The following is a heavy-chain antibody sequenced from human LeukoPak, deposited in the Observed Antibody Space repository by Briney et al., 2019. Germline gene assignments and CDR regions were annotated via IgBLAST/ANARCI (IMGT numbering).Heavy chain of an antibody. J-gene: IGHJ4*02. Sequence: GGSLRLSCVGSGFTFSRYWMSWVRQAPGKGLEWVANIKQDGSENNYVDSVKGRFTISRDNAKKSLYLQMNSLRAEDTAVYYCARGLFNSYDMYFNLWGQGTLVTVSS. D-gene: IGHD3-22*01. CDR3: ARGLFNSYDMYFNL. CDR2: IKQDGSEN. V-gene: IGHV3-7*01. CDR1: GFTFSRYW.